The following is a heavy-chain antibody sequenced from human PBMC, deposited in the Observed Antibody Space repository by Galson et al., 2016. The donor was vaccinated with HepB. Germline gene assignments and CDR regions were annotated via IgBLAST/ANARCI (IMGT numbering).Heavy chain of an antibody. Sequence: QSGAEVKKPGESLKVSCKASGGTFSSCAFSWVRQAPGQGLEWLGWISNNNEKTNYAQTVQGRVTLTTDTSTSTAYMELRDLTSGDTAVYYCARAGAEVTSQFDSWGQGTQVIVSS. CDR2: ISNNNEKT. D-gene: IGHD2-21*02. CDR3: ARAGAEVTSQFDS. CDR1: GGTFSSCA. J-gene: IGHJ4*02. V-gene: IGHV1-18*01.